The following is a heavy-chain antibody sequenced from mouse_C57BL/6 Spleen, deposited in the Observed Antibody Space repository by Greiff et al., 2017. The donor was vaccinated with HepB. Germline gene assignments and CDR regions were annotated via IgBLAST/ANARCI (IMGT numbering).Heavy chain of an antibody. V-gene: IGHV5-4*01. D-gene: IGHD1-1*01. CDR2: ISDGGSYT. CDR1: GFTFSSYA. CDR3: ARDRDYYGSSYAMDY. J-gene: IGHJ4*01. Sequence: EVKVEESGGGLVKPGGSLKLSCAASGFTFSSYAMSWVRQTPEKRLEWVATISDGGSYTYYPDNVKGRFTISRDNAKNNLYLQMSHLKSEDTAMYYCARDRDYYGSSYAMDYWGQGTSVTVSS.